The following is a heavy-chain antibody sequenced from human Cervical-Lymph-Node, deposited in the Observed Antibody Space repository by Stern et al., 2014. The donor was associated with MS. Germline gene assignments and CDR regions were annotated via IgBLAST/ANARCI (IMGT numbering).Heavy chain of an antibody. D-gene: IGHD2-15*01. CDR1: GFSFTSYC. Sequence: EVKLVESGAEVKKSGESLKISCEGSGFSFTSYCIGWGRQMPGKGLQWMGIACPGDSDTSYSPAFRGQVPISADKSISTPNLRGSSLKAPDTAIHYCARLAGIKGYPGRRPGGDFYPYPLDVRGQGTTVTVSS. V-gene: IGHV5-51*03. CDR2: ACPGDSDT. J-gene: IGHJ6*02. CDR3: ARLAGIKGYPGRRPGGDFYPYPLDV.